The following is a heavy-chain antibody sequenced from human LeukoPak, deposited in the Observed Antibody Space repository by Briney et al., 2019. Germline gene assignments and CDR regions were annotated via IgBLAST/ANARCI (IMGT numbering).Heavy chain of an antibody. D-gene: IGHD3-16*01. V-gene: IGHV4-34*01. CDR2: INHSGGT. J-gene: IGHJ5*02. Sequence: SETLSLTCAVYGGSFSGYYWSWIRQPPGKGLEWTGEINHSGGTNYNPSLKSRVTISVDTSKNQFSLKLSSVTAADTAVYYCARGRGRSFDPWGQGTLVTVSS. CDR1: GGSFSGYY. CDR3: ARGRGRSFDP.